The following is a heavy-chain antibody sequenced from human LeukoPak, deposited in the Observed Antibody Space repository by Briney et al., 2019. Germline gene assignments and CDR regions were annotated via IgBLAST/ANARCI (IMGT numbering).Heavy chain of an antibody. CDR2: IYYSGST. J-gene: IGHJ4*02. CDR3: ARVRDDFWSGPSAYFDY. Sequence: SETLSLTCTVSGGSISSYYWSWIRQPPGKGLEWIGYIYYSGSTNYNPSHKSRVTISVDTSKNQFSLKLSSVTAADTAVYYCARVRDDFWSGPSAYFDYWGQGTLVTVSS. V-gene: IGHV4-59*01. D-gene: IGHD3-3*01. CDR1: GGSISSYY.